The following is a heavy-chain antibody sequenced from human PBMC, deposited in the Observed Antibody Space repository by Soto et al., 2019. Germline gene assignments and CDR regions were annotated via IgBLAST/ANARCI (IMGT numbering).Heavy chain of an antibody. J-gene: IGHJ4*02. CDR3: AKGKMPGTSLYFDY. Sequence: GGSLRLSCAASGFTFSSYAMSWVRQAPGKGLEWVSVISGSAGSTYYADSVKGRFTISRDNSKNTLYLQMDSLRAEDTAVYYCAKGKMPGTSLYFDYWGQGTLVTVSS. CDR2: ISGSAGST. V-gene: IGHV3-23*01. D-gene: IGHD2-2*01. CDR1: GFTFSSYA.